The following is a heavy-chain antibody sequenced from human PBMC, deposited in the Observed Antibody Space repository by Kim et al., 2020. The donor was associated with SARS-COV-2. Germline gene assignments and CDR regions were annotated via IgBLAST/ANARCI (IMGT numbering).Heavy chain of an antibody. CDR3: ARSGSGGSGSYYRGIQNFDY. CDR2: IYPGDSDT. D-gene: IGHD3-10*01. Sequence: GESLKISCKGSGYSFTSYWIGWVRQMPGKGLEWMGIIYPGDSDTRYSPSFQGQVTISADKSISTAYLQWSSLKASDTAMYYCARSGSGGSGSYYRGIQNFDYWGQGTLVTVSS. J-gene: IGHJ4*02. V-gene: IGHV5-51*01. CDR1: GYSFTSYW.